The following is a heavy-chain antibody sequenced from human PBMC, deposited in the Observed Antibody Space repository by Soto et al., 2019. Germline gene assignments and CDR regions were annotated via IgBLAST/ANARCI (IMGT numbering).Heavy chain of an antibody. CDR2: SHQSGNT. CDR1: GVSIGSHDW. Sequence: QVQLQESGPGLVKPSGTLSLTCAVSGVSIGSHDWWTWVRQPPGKGLEGIGESHQSGNTNYNSSLESRSTISLDKSKNPFSLQLSSVTVADTAVYYCATRDTGRVYWGQGTLVTVSS. V-gene: IGHV4-4*02. J-gene: IGHJ4*02. D-gene: IGHD5-18*01. CDR3: ATRDTGRVY.